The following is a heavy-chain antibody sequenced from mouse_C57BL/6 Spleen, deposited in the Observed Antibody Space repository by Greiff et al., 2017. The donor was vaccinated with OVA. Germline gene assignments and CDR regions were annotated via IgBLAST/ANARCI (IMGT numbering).Heavy chain of an antibody. J-gene: IGHJ3*01. Sequence: VQLQQPGAELVRPGSSVKLSCKASGYTFTSYWMHWVKQRPIQGLEWIGNIDPSDSETHYNQKFKDKATLTVDKSSSTAYMQLSSLTSEDSSVYYCARGDYYGSSYVFAYWGQVTLVTVSA. CDR3: ARGDYYGSSYVFAY. CDR2: IDPSDSET. D-gene: IGHD1-1*01. V-gene: IGHV1-52*01. CDR1: GYTFTSYW.